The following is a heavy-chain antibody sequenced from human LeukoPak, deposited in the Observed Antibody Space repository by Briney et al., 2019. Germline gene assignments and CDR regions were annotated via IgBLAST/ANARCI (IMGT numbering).Heavy chain of an antibody. CDR1: GFTFSSYA. CDR3: ARLTEEYYDILTGSDY. CDR2: ISYDGSNK. Sequence: GGSLRLSCAASGFTFSSYAMHWVRQAPGKGLEWVAVISYDGSNKYYADSVKGRFTISRDNSKNTLYLQMNSLRVEDTAVYYCARLTEEYYDILTGSDYWGQGTLVTVSS. D-gene: IGHD3-9*01. J-gene: IGHJ4*02. V-gene: IGHV3-30*04.